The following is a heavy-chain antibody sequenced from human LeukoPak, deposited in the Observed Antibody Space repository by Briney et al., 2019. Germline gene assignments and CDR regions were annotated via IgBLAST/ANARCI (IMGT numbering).Heavy chain of an antibody. J-gene: IGHJ4*02. V-gene: IGHV3-30*18. CDR2: ISYDGPTK. CDR1: GLTFSAYA. CDR3: AKLSRSGPSSYDY. Sequence: GRSLRLSCAASGLTFSAYAMHWVRQAPGKGLEWVTVISYDGPTKDYAESVKGRFTISRDNSKNTLYLQMNSLRAEDTAVYYCAKLSRSGPSSYDYWGQGTLVTVSS. D-gene: IGHD1-26*01.